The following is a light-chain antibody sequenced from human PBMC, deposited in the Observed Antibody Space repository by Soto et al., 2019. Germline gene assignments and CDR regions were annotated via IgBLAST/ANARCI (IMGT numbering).Light chain of an antibody. V-gene: IGKV3-20*01. CDR1: QSVSTRS. CDR3: QQYDSSPRT. Sequence: EIVLTQSPGTLSLTPGERATLSCRASQSVSTRSLAWYQQNPGQAPRLLISGASSRAADIPDRFSGSGSGTDFTLTINRLEPEDFAVYYCQQYDSSPRTFGQGSMVDIK. J-gene: IGKJ1*01. CDR2: GAS.